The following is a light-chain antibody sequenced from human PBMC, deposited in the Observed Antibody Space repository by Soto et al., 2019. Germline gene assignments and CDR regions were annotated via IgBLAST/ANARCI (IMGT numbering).Light chain of an antibody. CDR3: QHYNYWPYT. J-gene: IGKJ2*01. V-gene: IGKV3-15*01. CDR1: PTIDNT. CDR2: DAS. Sequence: IVSTQSPATLSPCPWERATFFGGASPTIDNTLAWYQRQHGQAPRLLIYDASTRATGVPARFSGSGSGTDFTLTISSLQSEDFAVYYCQHYNYWPYTFGQGTKVDIK.